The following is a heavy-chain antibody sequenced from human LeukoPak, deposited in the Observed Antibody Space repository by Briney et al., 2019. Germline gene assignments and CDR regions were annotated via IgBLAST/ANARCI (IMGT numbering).Heavy chain of an antibody. V-gene: IGHV3-23*01. CDR2: ISGSGGST. D-gene: IGHD6-19*01. J-gene: IGHJ3*02. Sequence: GGSLRLSCAASGFTFSSYAMSWVRQAPGKGLEGVSAISGSGGSTYYADSVKGRFTISRDNPKNTLYLQMNSLRAEDTAVYYCAKGGRQWLFHDAFDIWGQGTMVTASS. CDR1: GFTFSSYA. CDR3: AKGGRQWLFHDAFDI.